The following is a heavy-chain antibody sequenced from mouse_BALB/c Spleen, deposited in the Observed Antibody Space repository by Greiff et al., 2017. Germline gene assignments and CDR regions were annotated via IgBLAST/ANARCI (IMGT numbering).Heavy chain of an antibody. CDR1: GYTFTSYW. Sequence: QVQLQQPGAELVKPGAPVKLSCKASGYTFTSYWMNWVKQRPGRGLEWIGRIDPSDSETHYNQKFKDKATLTVDKSSSTAYIQLSSLTSEDSAVYYGARNYGSSSYWYFDVWGAGTTVTVSS. V-gene: IGHV1-69*02. CDR3: ARNYGSSSYWYFDV. J-gene: IGHJ1*01. D-gene: IGHD1-1*01. CDR2: IDPSDSET.